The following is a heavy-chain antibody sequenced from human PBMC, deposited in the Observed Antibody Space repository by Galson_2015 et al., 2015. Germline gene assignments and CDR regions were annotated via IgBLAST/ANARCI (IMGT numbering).Heavy chain of an antibody. J-gene: IGHJ4*02. V-gene: IGHV4-61*02. D-gene: IGHD3-10*01. Sequence: TLSLTCTVSGGSISSGSYYWSWIRQPAGKGLEWIGRIYTSGSTNYNPSLKSRVTISVDTSKNQFSLKLSPVTAADTAVYYCARAYYYGSGSYFSEFDYWGQGTLVTVSS. CDR3: ARAYYYGSGSYFSEFDY. CDR2: IYTSGST. CDR1: GGSISSGSYY.